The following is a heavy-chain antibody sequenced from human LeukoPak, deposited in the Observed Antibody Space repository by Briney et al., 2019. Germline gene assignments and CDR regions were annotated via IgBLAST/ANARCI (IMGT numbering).Heavy chain of an antibody. D-gene: IGHD3-10*01. V-gene: IGHV3-23*01. Sequence: PGGSLRLSCATSGFTFSSYGMSWVRQAPGKGLEWVSAISGSGGSTYYADSVKGRFTISRDNSKNTLYLQMNSLRAEDTAVYYCAKDLSHDGELCDYWGQGTLVTVSS. CDR2: ISGSGGST. J-gene: IGHJ4*02. CDR1: GFTFSSYG. CDR3: AKDLSHDGELCDY.